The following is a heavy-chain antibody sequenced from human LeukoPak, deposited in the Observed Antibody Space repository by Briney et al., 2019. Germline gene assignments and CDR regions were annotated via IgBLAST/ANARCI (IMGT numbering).Heavy chain of an antibody. Sequence: SETLSLTCTVSGGSISGYYWSWIRQPPGKGLGWIGYIYYSGSTNYNPSLKSRVTMSVDTSKNQFSLKLSSVTAADTAVYYCASGTVTTEYFHPWGQGTLVTVSS. CDR1: GGSISGYY. D-gene: IGHD4-17*01. CDR2: IYYSGST. CDR3: ASGTVTTEYFHP. J-gene: IGHJ1*01. V-gene: IGHV4-59*01.